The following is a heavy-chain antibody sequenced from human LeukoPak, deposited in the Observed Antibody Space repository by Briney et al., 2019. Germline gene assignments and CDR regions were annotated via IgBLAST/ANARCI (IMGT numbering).Heavy chain of an antibody. CDR2: ISEGGGST. CDR1: GFTFSNYA. D-gene: IGHD3-22*01. J-gene: IGHJ1*01. Sequence: GGSLRLSCAASGFTFSNYAMSWVRQAPGKGLEWVSTISEGGGSTDYADSVKGRFTVSRDNSKNTVSLQMNTLRAEDTAVYYCAKVRSGYLSCIQHWGQGTLVTVSS. CDR3: AKVRSGYLSCIQH. V-gene: IGHV3-23*01.